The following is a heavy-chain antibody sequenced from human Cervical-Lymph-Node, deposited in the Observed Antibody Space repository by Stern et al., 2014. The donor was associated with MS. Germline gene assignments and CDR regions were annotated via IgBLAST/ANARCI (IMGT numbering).Heavy chain of an antibody. CDR3: AKVDGPYYDPSRDDAFDV. CDR2: MPYAGSKE. J-gene: IGHJ3*01. CDR1: GFSFNTYG. V-gene: IGHV3-30*18. Sequence: VQLVESGGGVVQPGRSLRLSCAASGFSFNTYGLHWVRQAPGKGLEWVAFMPYAGSKEDYAASVTGRFTISRDNSKNPLSLQMNNLRADDTAVYYCAKVDGPYYDPSRDDAFDVWGLGTMVTVSS. D-gene: IGHD3-22*01.